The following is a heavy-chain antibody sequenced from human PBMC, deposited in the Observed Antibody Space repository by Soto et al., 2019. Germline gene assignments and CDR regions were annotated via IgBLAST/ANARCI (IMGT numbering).Heavy chain of an antibody. V-gene: IGHV3-23*01. J-gene: IGHJ3*01. CDR2: ISGSGSTT. D-gene: IGHD3-22*01. Sequence: EVQLLESGGGLVQPGGSLRLSCAASGFSFNNHAMTWVRQAPGKGPEWVSGISGSGSTTHYADSVKGRFTISRDNSKDTLYLQMNSLRADDTAVYFCAKDRLMLTMVVVGAFDFWGLGTMVTVSS. CDR1: GFSFNNHA. CDR3: AKDRLMLTMVVVGAFDF.